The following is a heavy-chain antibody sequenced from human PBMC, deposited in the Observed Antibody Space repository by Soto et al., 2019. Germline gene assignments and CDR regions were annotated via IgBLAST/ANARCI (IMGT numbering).Heavy chain of an antibody. D-gene: IGHD1-7*01. CDR1: VFTFSNAW. Sequence: GWSLRLSRPTSVFTFSNAWMSLVRSAPGLGLAWVGLLKNKTDGRTTDYSAPVKGRVTISRDDSNNTLYLQMNRLKTEDTAVYYSTTGNLGDSPYWGQGTLVTVSS. V-gene: IGHV3-15*01. CDR3: TTGNLGDSPY. J-gene: IGHJ4*02. CDR2: LKNKTDGRTT.